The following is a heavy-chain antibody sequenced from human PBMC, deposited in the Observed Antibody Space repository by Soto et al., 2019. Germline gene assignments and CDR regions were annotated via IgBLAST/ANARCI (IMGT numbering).Heavy chain of an antibody. J-gene: IGHJ4*02. Sequence: ASVKVSCKASGYTFTNYAMLWVRQAPGQRLEWMGWINAAIGNTKYSQKFQDSVTITRDTSANTAYMELSSLRSEDTAVYYCARRNVYGSGSYSFDYWGQGTLVTVSS. CDR3: ARRNVYGSGSYSFDY. CDR2: INAAIGNT. D-gene: IGHD3-10*01. CDR1: GYTFTNYA. V-gene: IGHV1-3*01.